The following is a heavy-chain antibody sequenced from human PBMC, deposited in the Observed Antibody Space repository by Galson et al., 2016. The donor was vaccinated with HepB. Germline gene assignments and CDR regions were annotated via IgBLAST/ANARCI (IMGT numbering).Heavy chain of an antibody. CDR2: ISYDGSNN. Sequence: SLRLSCAASGFTFTSYAMHWVRQAPGKGLEWVAVISYDGSNNYYDDSVKGRFTISRDNSKNTLYLQMNSLRAEDPAVYYCARYDFWSPGMMDVWGQGTTVTVSS. CDR3: ARYDFWSPGMMDV. CDR1: GFTFTSYA. D-gene: IGHD3-3*01. V-gene: IGHV3-30-3*01. J-gene: IGHJ6*02.